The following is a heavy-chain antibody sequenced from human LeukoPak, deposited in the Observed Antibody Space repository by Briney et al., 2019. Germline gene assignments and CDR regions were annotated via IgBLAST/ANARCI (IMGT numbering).Heavy chain of an antibody. CDR1: GGSFSGYY. CDR2: INHSGST. Sequence: SETLSLTCAVYGGSFSGYYWSWIRQPPGKGLEWIGEINHSGSTNYNPSLKSRVTISVDTSKNQFSLKLSSVTAADTAVYYCASRYSGYLWHYWGQGTLVTVSS. V-gene: IGHV4-34*01. J-gene: IGHJ4*02. D-gene: IGHD5-12*01. CDR3: ASRYSGYLWHY.